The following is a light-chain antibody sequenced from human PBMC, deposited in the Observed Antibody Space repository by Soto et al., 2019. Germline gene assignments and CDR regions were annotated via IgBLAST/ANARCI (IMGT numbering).Light chain of an antibody. J-gene: IGKJ1*01. V-gene: IGKV3-20*01. CDR3: QQYGSSPRT. CDR1: QSVINNY. Sequence: EIVLTQSPATLSLSPGERATLSCRASQSVINNYLAWYQQNPGQAPRLLIYGASNRATGIPDRFSGSGSGTDFTLTITRLEPEDFAVYYCQQYGSSPRTFGQGTKVDIK. CDR2: GAS.